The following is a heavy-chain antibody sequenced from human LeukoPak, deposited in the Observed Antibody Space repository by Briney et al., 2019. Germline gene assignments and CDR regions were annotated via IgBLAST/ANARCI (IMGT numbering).Heavy chain of an antibody. CDR3: AKDGWLESGRTPFYFDS. V-gene: IGHV3-48*01. J-gene: IGHJ4*02. D-gene: IGHD3-10*01. Sequence: GGSLRLSCVASGFTFNKYSMNWVRQAPGKGLQWLSYISGTSRTIYYADSVKGRFAISRDNARDSLYLQMSSLRVEDTAVYYCAKDGWLESGRTPFYFDSWGQGTLVTVSS. CDR2: ISGTSRTI. CDR1: GFTFNKYS.